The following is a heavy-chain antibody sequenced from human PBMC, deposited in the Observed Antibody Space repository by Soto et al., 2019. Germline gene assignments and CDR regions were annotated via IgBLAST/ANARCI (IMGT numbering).Heavy chain of an antibody. CDR1: GYTFASYG. CDR2: ISAYNGNT. J-gene: IGHJ5*02. CDR3: AREGYYDSSGSAGSGWFDP. V-gene: IGHV1-18*01. D-gene: IGHD3-22*01. Sequence: QVQLVQSGAEVKKPGASVKVSCKASGYTFASYGISWVRQAPGQGLEWMGWISAYNGNTNYAQKLQGRVTMTTDTSTSTAYMELRSLRSDDTAVYYCAREGYYDSSGSAGSGWFDPWGQGTLVTVSS.